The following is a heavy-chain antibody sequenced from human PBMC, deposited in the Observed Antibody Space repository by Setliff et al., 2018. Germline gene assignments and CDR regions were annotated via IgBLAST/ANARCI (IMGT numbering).Heavy chain of an antibody. CDR3: MKKIIAGGGPPYDYFDY. D-gene: IGHD1-26*01. CDR1: GFTVSTNY. V-gene: IGHV3-23*01. Sequence: PGGSLRLSCAASGFTVSTNYMSWVRQAPGKGLEWVSAISGSGGSTYYADSVKGRFTISRDNSKNTLYLQMNSLRAEDSAMYYCMKKIIAGGGPPYDYFDYWGQGTLVTVSS. J-gene: IGHJ4*02. CDR2: ISGSGGST.